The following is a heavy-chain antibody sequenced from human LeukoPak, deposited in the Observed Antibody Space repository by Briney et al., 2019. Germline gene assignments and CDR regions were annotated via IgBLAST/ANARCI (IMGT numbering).Heavy chain of an antibody. CDR3: ARVCGYSSGWCYFDY. D-gene: IGHD6-19*01. CDR1: GYTFTGYY. V-gene: IGHV1-2*02. CDR2: INPNSGGT. Sequence: ASVKVSCKASGYTFTGYYMHWVRQAPGQGLEWMGWINPNSGGTNYAQKFQGRVTMTRDMSTSTVYMELSSLRSEDTAVYYCARVCGYSSGWCYFDYWGQGTLVTVSS. J-gene: IGHJ4*02.